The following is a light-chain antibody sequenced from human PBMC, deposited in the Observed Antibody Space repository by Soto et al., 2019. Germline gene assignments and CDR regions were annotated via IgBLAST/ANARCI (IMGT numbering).Light chain of an antibody. CDR3: QQYNNWPDT. J-gene: IGKJ4*01. CDR1: QSVSSN. Sequence: EIVMTQSPATLSVSPGERATLSCRASQSVSSNLAWYQQKPGQAPMLLIYGASTRATGIPDRFSGSGSGTEFTLTISSLQSEDFAVYYCQQYNNWPDTFGGGTKVEIK. V-gene: IGKV3-15*01. CDR2: GAS.